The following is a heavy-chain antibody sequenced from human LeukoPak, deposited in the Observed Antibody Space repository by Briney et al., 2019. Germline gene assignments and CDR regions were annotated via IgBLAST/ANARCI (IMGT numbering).Heavy chain of an antibody. Sequence: GGSLRLSCAASGFTFSSYAMSWVRQAPGKGLEWVSAISGSGGSTYYADSVKGRFTISRDNSKNTLYLQMNSLRSEDTAVYYCARRGCGGDCYEYYFDYWGQGTLVTVSS. CDR3: ARRGCGGDCYEYYFDY. V-gene: IGHV3-23*01. D-gene: IGHD2-21*02. CDR2: ISGSGGST. J-gene: IGHJ4*02. CDR1: GFTFSSYA.